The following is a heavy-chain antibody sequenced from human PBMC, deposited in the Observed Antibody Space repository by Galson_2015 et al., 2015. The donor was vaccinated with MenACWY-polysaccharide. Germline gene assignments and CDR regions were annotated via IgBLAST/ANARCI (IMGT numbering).Heavy chain of an antibody. CDR3: ARIPWCGGDCSYGWFDP. Sequence: SVKVSCKASGYSFINYVMNWVRQAPGQRLEWMGWINAGNGNTKYSQKFQGRVTITRDTFASTAYMELSSLRSEDTAVYYCARIPWCGGDCSYGWFDPWGQGILVTISS. J-gene: IGHJ5*02. D-gene: IGHD2-21*02. CDR2: INAGNGNT. CDR1: GYSFINYV. V-gene: IGHV1-3*01.